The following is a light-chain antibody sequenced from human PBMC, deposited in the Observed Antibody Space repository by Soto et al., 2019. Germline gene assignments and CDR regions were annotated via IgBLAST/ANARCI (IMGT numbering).Light chain of an antibody. CDR1: QRVSPTSNFQSY. V-gene: IGKV4-1*01. Sequence: DIVMTQSPDSLAVSLGERATINCKSSQRVSPTSNFQSYISWYQQKPGQPPKLLIFWASTRASGVPERFRGSGSGTEFTLTIISLQAEDVPVYYCLQYYNGLALSFGGGTKVELK. J-gene: IGKJ4*01. CDR2: WAS. CDR3: LQYYNGLALS.